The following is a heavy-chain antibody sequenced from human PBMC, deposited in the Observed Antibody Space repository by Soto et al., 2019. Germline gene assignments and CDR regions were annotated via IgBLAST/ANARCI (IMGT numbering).Heavy chain of an antibody. CDR2: IIETGGIT. Sequence: EVQLLDSGGDLVQPGGSLRLSCAASGFTFSNYAMSWVRQAPGKGLEWVSSIIETGGITNYADSVKGRFTISRDNSKNTLNLQMSSMRAEDTAVYFWAKAPIKNMAGRRDLGLFDYGGQGTLVTVSS. CDR1: GFTFSNYA. D-gene: IGHD6-6*01. CDR3: AKAPIKNMAGRRDLGLFDY. J-gene: IGHJ4*02. V-gene: IGHV3-23*01.